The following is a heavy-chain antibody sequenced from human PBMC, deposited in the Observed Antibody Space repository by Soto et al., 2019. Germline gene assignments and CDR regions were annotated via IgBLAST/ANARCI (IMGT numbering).Heavy chain of an antibody. J-gene: IGHJ4*02. Sequence: EVQLVESGGGLVKPGGSLRLSCAASGFTFSSYTMNWVRQAPGKGLEWVSSISSSSSYIYYADSVKGRFTISRDNAKNSLDLQMNSLRAEDAAVYYCARPIYCGGDCSKVDYFDYWGQGTLVTVSS. D-gene: IGHD2-21*02. CDR2: ISSSSSYI. CDR1: GFTFSSYT. V-gene: IGHV3-21*02. CDR3: ARPIYCGGDCSKVDYFDY.